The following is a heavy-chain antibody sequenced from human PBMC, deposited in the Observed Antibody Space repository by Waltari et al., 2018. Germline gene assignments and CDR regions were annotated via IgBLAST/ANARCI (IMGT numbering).Heavy chain of an antibody. CDR1: GYNFIDYY. J-gene: IGHJ4*02. V-gene: IGHV1-2*02. Sequence: QVQLVQSGTEVQKPGASVKVSCKASGYNFIDYYMHWVRQAPGQGLEWMGWINPSSGGANYAQKFQGRVTMTRDTSSRTVYIELSRLAYDDTAIYYCARDGGFDFWGQGTLVSVSS. D-gene: IGHD2-15*01. CDR2: INPSSGGA. CDR3: ARDGGFDF.